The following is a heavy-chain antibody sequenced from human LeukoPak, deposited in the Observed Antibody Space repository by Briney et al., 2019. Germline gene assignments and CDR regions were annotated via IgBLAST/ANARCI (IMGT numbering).Heavy chain of an antibody. V-gene: IGHV4-30-4*01. J-gene: IGHJ6*02. CDR2: IYYTGSV. Sequence: PSETLSLTCTVSGAPISTAGYYWTWIRQTPGEGLEWIGYIYYTGSVDYNPSLESRLSISLDTSKNQFSLKLNSVTAADTAVYYCARDHSYYFGSETSTLDVWGQGTAVTVSS. CDR3: ARDHSYYFGSETSTLDV. D-gene: IGHD3-10*01. CDR1: GAPISTAGYY.